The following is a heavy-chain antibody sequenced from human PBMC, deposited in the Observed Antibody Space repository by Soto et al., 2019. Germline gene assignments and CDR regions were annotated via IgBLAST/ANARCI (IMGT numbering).Heavy chain of an antibody. Sequence: EVQLVESGGGLVQPGGSLRLSCAASGFTFSSYWMSWVRQAPGKGLEWVANIKQDGSEKYYVDSVKGRFTISRDNAKNSLYLQMNSLRAEDTALYYCAKDMGSSSHPHYYYYGMDVWGQGTTVTVSS. CDR1: GFTFSSYW. V-gene: IGHV3-7*03. D-gene: IGHD6-6*01. CDR2: IKQDGSEK. J-gene: IGHJ6*02. CDR3: AKDMGSSSHPHYYYYGMDV.